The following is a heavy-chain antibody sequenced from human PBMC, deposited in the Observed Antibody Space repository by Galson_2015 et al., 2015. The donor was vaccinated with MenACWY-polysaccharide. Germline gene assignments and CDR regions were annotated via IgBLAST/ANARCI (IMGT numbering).Heavy chain of an antibody. CDR2: IYSDGSDT. V-gene: IGHV3-74*01. D-gene: IGHD3-22*01. Sequence: LRLSCAASGFTFSSYWMHWVRQAPGKGLVWVSRIYSDGSDTTYADSVKGRFTVSRDNAKNTLYLQVNSLRAEDTAVYYCARDLYPTTYYSDSSPLSDYWGQGTLVTVSS. CDR1: GFTFSSYW. CDR3: ARDLYPTTYYSDSSPLSDY. J-gene: IGHJ4*02.